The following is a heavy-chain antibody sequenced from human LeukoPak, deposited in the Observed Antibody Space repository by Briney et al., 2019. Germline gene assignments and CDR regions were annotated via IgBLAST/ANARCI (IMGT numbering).Heavy chain of an antibody. CDR2: ISSSGNTI. J-gene: IGHJ1*01. Sequence: PGGSLRLSCVASGFTFSNYWMSWVRQAPGKGLEWVSYISSSGNTIYYADSVKGRFTISRDNAKNSLYLQMNSLRAEDTAIYYCARKNYDNSGYFHHWGQGTLVTVSS. V-gene: IGHV3-48*04. CDR3: ARKNYDNSGYFHH. CDR1: GFTFSNYW. D-gene: IGHD3-22*01.